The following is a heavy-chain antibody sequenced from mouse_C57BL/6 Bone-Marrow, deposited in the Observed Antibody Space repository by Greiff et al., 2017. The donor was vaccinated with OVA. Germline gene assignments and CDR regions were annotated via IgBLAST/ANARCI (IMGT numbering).Heavy chain of an antibody. Sequence: EVHLVESGPELVKPGASVKIPCKASGYTFTDYNMDWVKQSHGKSLEWIGDINPNNGGTIYNQKFKGKATLTVDKSSSTAYMELRSLTSEDTAVYYCARGYDYAFAYWGQGTLVTVSA. V-gene: IGHV1-18*01. CDR1: GYTFTDYN. D-gene: IGHD2-4*01. CDR2: INPNNGGT. CDR3: ARGYDYAFAY. J-gene: IGHJ3*01.